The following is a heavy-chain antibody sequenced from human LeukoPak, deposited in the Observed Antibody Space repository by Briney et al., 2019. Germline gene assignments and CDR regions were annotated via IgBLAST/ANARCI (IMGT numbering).Heavy chain of an antibody. CDR3: ARDGLQQQLTSEWYFDL. J-gene: IGHJ2*01. Sequence: SETLSLTCTVSGGSISSGSYYWSWIRQPAGKGLEWIGRIYTSGSTNYNPSLKSRVTISVDTSKNQFSLKLSSVTAADTAVYYCARDGLQQQLTSEWYFDLWGRGTLVTVSS. CDR2: IYTSGST. CDR1: GGSISSGSYY. V-gene: IGHV4-61*02. D-gene: IGHD6-13*01.